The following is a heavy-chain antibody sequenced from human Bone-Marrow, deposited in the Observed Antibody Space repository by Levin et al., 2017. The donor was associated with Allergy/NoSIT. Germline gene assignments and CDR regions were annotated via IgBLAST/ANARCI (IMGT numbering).Heavy chain of an antibody. J-gene: IGHJ5*02. Sequence: GESLKISCKASGYTFTSYYMHWVRQAPGQGLEWMGIINPSGGSTSYAQKFQGRVTMTRDTSTSTVYMELSSLRSEDTAVYYCARDVEPGYSSGCWFDPWGQGTLVTVSS. CDR2: INPSGGST. V-gene: IGHV1-46*01. D-gene: IGHD6-19*01. CDR1: GYTFTSYY. CDR3: ARDVEPGYSSGCWFDP.